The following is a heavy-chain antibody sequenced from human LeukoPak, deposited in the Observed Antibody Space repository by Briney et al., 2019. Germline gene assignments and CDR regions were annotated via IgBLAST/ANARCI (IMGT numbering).Heavy chain of an antibody. CDR3: ARPEYGSGSYYAI. Sequence: GESLKISCKGSGYTFTSYWIAWVRHMPGKGLEWMGIIYPGGSDTRYSPSFQGQVTISADKSISTAYLQWSSLKASDTAIYYCARPEYGSGSYYAIWGQGTLVTVSS. J-gene: IGHJ4*02. CDR1: GYTFTSYW. CDR2: IYPGGSDT. D-gene: IGHD3-10*01. V-gene: IGHV5-51*01.